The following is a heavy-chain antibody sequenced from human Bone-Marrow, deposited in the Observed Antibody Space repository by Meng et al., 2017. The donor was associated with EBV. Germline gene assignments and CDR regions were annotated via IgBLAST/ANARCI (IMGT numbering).Heavy chain of an antibody. D-gene: IGHD4-17*01. V-gene: IGHV3-33*01. CDR3: ARQLEVSSVTSLDY. CDR1: GVTFSSYG. Sequence: QVQLVGSGGGVVRPGRSLRLSCAGSGVTFSSYGMHWVRQAPGKGLEWVALIWYDGSNKFYANSVKGRFTISRDNSKSTLYLQMNSLRPEDTAVYYCARQLEVSSVTSLDYWGLGTLVTVSS. CDR2: IWYDGSNK. J-gene: IGHJ4*02.